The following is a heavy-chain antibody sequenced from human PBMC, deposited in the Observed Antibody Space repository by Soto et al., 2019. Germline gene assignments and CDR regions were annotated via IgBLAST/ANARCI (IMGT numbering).Heavy chain of an antibody. V-gene: IGHV4-59*01. D-gene: IGHD3-22*01. CDR1: GGSINSYY. CDR3: ARQRSYDSSGYSRLDY. J-gene: IGHJ4*02. Sequence: QVQLQESGPGLVKPSETLSHTCTVSGGSINSYYWSWIRQTPGKGLEGIGYIYYSGSTNYYPSLKNRVTISVDTSKNQFSLKLSSVTAADTAVYYCARQRSYDSSGYSRLDYWGQGTLVTVSS. CDR2: IYYSGST.